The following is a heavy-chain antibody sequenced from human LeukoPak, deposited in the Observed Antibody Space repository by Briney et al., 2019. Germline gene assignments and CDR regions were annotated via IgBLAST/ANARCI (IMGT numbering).Heavy chain of an antibody. CDR2: AYHSGIT. Sequence: SETLSLTCTVSGDSISSYDWSWNRQPPGKGLEWIGYAYHSGITNYNPSLKSRVTISVDTSESQFSLRLSSVTAADTAIYYCARHGGTFDPWGQGILVTVSS. D-gene: IGHD1-1*01. V-gene: IGHV4-59*01. J-gene: IGHJ5*02. CDR3: ARHGGTFDP. CDR1: GDSISSYD.